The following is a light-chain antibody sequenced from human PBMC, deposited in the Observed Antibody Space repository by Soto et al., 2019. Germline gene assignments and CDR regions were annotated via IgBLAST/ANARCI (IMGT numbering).Light chain of an antibody. CDR1: QSINNNY. J-gene: IGKJ1*01. CDR2: GAS. CDR3: QQYGGSPRT. V-gene: IGKV3-20*01. Sequence: EIELTQSPGTLSLSPGERATLSCRASQSINNNYLAWYQQKRGQAPRLLIYGASSRATGIPDRFSGSGSGTDFTLTISRLEPEDFAVDYCQQYGGSPRTFGQGTKVEIK.